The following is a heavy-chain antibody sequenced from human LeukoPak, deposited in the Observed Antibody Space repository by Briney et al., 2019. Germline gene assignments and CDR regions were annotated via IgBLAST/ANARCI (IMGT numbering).Heavy chain of an antibody. V-gene: IGHV4-34*01. CDR3: TRGKPETVFDS. CDR1: GGSFSGYC. CDR2: INHSGST. J-gene: IGHJ4*01. Sequence: ASETLSLTCSVYGGSFSGYCWSWIRQPPGKGLEWIEEINHSGSTNYNPSLKTRVTISLDRSKDQFSLKLTSVTAADTAVYYCTRGKPETVFDSWGRGTLVTVSS.